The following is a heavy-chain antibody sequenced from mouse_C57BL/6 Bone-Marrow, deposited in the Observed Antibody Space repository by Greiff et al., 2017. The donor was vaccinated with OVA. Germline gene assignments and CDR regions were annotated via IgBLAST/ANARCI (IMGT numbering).Heavy chain of an antibody. CDR3: ARGALRRRGYYAMDY. Sequence: EVQLQQSGPELVKPGDSVKLSCKASGYSFTGYFMNWVMQSPGKSLEWIGRINPYNGDTFYNQKFKGKATLTVDKSSSTAHMELRSLTSEDSAVYYCARGALRRRGYYAMDYWGQGTSVTVSS. CDR2: INPYNGDT. D-gene: IGHD1-2*01. V-gene: IGHV1-20*01. CDR1: GYSFTGYF. J-gene: IGHJ4*01.